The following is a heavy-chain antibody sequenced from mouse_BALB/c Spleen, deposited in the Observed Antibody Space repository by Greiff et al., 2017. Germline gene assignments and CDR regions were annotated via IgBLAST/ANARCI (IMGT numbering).Heavy chain of an antibody. Sequence: QVQLQQSGPQLVRPGASVKISCKASGYSFTSYWMHWVKQRPGQGLQWIGMIDPSDSETRLNQKFKDKATLTVDKSSSTAYMQLSSPTSEDSAVYYCASTMITTGVFYAMDYWGQGTSVTVSS. V-gene: IGHV1S127*01. CDR3: ASTMITTGVFYAMDY. D-gene: IGHD2-4*01. CDR2: IDPSDSET. J-gene: IGHJ4*01. CDR1: GYSFTSYW.